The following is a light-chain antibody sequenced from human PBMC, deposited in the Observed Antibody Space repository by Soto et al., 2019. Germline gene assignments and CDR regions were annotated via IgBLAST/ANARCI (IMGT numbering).Light chain of an antibody. Sequence: QSALTQPASVSGSPGQSITISCTGTSSDVGSYNFVSWYQQHPGKAPKLMVYEVGNRPSGVSNRFSGSKSSNTASLTISGLQAEDDADYYCSSYTTSGTYVFGAGTKVTVL. CDR2: EVG. V-gene: IGLV2-14*01. CDR1: SSDVGSYNF. J-gene: IGLJ1*01. CDR3: SSYTTSGTYV.